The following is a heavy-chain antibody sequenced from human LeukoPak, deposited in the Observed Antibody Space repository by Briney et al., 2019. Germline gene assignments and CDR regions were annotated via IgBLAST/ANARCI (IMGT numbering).Heavy chain of an antibody. V-gene: IGHV3-23*01. CDR3: AKGALYYYGSGSYLFDY. CDR1: GFTFSSYA. CDR2: ISGSGGST. D-gene: IGHD3-10*01. Sequence: GGSLRLSCAASGFTFSSYAMSWVRQAPGKGLEWASVISGSGGSTYYADSVKGRFTISRDNSKNTLYLQMSSLRAEDTAVYYWAKGALYYYGSGSYLFDYWGQGTLVNLSS. J-gene: IGHJ4*02.